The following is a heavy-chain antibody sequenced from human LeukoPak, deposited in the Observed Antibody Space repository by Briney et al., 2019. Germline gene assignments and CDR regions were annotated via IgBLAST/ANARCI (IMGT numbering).Heavy chain of an antibody. J-gene: IGHJ4*02. CDR1: GGSISTYY. V-gene: IGHV4-4*09. CDR2: IHASGPT. D-gene: IGHD6-6*01. Sequence: SETLSLTCTVSGGSISTYYWSWIRRPPGKGLEWIAYIHASGPTNYNPSLKSRITISVDTSKNQFSLKLSSVTAADTAVYYYAIHDAGIAARPFDNWGQGTLVTVSS. CDR3: AIHDAGIAARPFDN.